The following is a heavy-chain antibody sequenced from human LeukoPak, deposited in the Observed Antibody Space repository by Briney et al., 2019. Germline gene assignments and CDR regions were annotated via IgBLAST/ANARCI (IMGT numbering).Heavy chain of an antibody. J-gene: IGHJ5*02. CDR1: GFTVSSNY. Sequence: HPGGSLRLSCAASGFTVSSNYMSWVRQAPGKGLEWVAVISYDGSNKYYADSVKGRFTIPRDNSKNTLYLQMNSLRAEDTAVYYCAKSQDRDDYGDFREDWFDPWGQGTLVTVSS. CDR2: ISYDGSNK. CDR3: AKSQDRDDYGDFREDWFDP. V-gene: IGHV3-30*18. D-gene: IGHD4-17*01.